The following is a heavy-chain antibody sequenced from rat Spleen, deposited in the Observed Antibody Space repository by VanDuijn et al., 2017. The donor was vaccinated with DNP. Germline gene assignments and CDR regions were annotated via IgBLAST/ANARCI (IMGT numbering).Heavy chain of an antibody. CDR2: IGSAAYAP. V-gene: IGHV5-22*01. CDR1: GFTFSAYY. D-gene: IGHD1-5*01. CDR3: ARHGGTTPDWFAY. J-gene: IGHJ3*01. Sequence: EVQLVESGGGLVQPGRSLKLSCAASGFTFSAYYLAWVRQAPAKGLEWVAYIGSAAYAPYYGDSVKGRFTISRDNAKNTLYLQMNSLRSEDTATYYWARHGGTTPDWFAYWGQGTLVTVSS.